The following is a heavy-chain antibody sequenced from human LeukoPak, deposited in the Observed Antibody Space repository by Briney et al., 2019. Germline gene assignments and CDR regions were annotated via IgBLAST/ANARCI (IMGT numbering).Heavy chain of an antibody. CDR2: INPNSGGT. CDR3: ARVRGMVATRGIDY. Sequence: GASVKVSCKASGYTFTSYYMHWVRQAPGQGLEWMGWINPNSGGTNYAQKFQGRVTMTRDTSISTAYLELSRLRSDDTAVYYCARVRGMVATRGIDYWGQGTLVTVSS. D-gene: IGHD5-12*01. CDR1: GYTFTSYY. J-gene: IGHJ4*02. V-gene: IGHV1-2*02.